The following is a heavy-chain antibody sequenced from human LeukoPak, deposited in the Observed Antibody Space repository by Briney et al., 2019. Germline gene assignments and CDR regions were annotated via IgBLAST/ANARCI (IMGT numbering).Heavy chain of an antibody. CDR3: VSTATFDH. CDR2: IKEDGSEK. V-gene: IGHV3-7*05. CDR1: GFTFSLYW. Sequence: GGPLRLSCAASGFTFSLYWMSWVRQAPGKGLEWVANIKEDGSEKNYVDSVKGRFTISRGNAKNSLYLQMNSLRAEDTAVYYCVSTATFDHWGQGTLVTVSS. J-gene: IGHJ4*02. D-gene: IGHD5/OR15-5a*01.